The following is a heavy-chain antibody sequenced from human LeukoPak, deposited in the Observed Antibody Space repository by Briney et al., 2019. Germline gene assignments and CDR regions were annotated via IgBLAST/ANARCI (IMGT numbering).Heavy chain of an antibody. CDR2: INWNGGST. V-gene: IGHV3-20*04. D-gene: IGHD3-22*01. CDR1: GFTFDDYG. Sequence: GGSLRLSCAASGFTFDDYGMSWVRQAPGKGLEWVSGINWNGGSTGYADSVKGRFTISRDNSKNTLYLQMNSLRAEDTAVYYCAKVGDSSGYPPEYFQHWGQGTLVTVSS. CDR3: AKVGDSSGYPPEYFQH. J-gene: IGHJ1*01.